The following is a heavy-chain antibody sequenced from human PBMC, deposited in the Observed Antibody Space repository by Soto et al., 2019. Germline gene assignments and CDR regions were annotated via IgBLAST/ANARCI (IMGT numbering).Heavy chain of an antibody. V-gene: IGHV1-18*01. J-gene: IGHJ4*02. Sequence: QVQLVQSGAEVKKTGASVKVSCKASGYTFTSYGLSWVRQAPGQGLEWMGWISGYNGDINYAPKLQGRVTITRDTSTSTAYMELRSLRSDDTAIYYCARGSPFHNWGQGNLITVSS. CDR2: ISGYNGDI. CDR3: ARGSPFHN. CDR1: GYTFTSYG.